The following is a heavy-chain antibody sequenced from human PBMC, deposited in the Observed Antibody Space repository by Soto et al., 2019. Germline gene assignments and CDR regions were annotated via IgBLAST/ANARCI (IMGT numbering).Heavy chain of an antibody. V-gene: IGHV4-59*01. CDR2: IYYSGST. D-gene: IGHD3-22*01. CDR1: GGSISSYY. CDR3: ARRYYAAFDP. J-gene: IGHJ5*02. Sequence: SETLSLTCTASGGSISSYYWSWIRQPPGKGLEWIGYIYYSGSTNYNPSLKSRVTISVDTSKNQFSLKLSSVTAADTAVYYCARRYYAAFDPWGQGTLVTVS.